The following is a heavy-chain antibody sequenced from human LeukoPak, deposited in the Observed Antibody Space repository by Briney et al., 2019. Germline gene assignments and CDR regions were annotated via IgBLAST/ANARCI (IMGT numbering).Heavy chain of an antibody. V-gene: IGHV4-39*01. D-gene: IGHD5-12*01. J-gene: IGHJ4*02. Sequence: SETLSLTCTVSGGSISSSSYYWGWIRQPPGKGLEWIGSIYYSGSTYYNPSLKSRVTISVDTSKNQFSLKLSSVTAADTAVYYCARRRRDIVATTFNYWGQGTLVTVSS. CDR1: GGSISSSSYY. CDR3: ARRRRDIVATTFNY. CDR2: IYYSGST.